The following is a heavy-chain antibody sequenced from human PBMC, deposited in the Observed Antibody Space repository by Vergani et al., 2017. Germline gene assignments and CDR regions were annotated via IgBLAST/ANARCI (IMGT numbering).Heavy chain of an antibody. CDR1: GGSISSSNW. Sequence: QVQLQESGPGLVKPSGTLSLTCAVSGGSISSSNWWSWVRQPPGKGLEWIGEIYHSGSTNYNPSLKRRVTISVDKSKNQFSRKLSSVTAADTAVYYCARERIKDHYDFWSGYYKGYYYYGMDVWGQGTTVTVSS. CDR2: IYHSGST. D-gene: IGHD3-3*01. V-gene: IGHV4-4*02. J-gene: IGHJ6*02. CDR3: ARERIKDHYDFWSGYYKGYYYYGMDV.